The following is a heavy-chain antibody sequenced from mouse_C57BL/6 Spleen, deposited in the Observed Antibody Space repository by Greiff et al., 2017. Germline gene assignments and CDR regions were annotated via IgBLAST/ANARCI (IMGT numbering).Heavy chain of an antibody. D-gene: IGHD1-1*01. CDR2: IDPETGGT. CDR1: GYTFTDYE. J-gene: IGHJ2*01. CDR3: TRPYYYGSSYEGYFDY. V-gene: IGHV1-15*01. Sequence: QVQLQQSGAELVRPGASVTLSCKASGYTFTDYEMHWVKQTPVHGLEWIGAIDPETGGTAYNQKFKGKAILTADKSSSTAYMELRSLTSEDSAVYYCTRPYYYGSSYEGYFDYWGQGTTLTVSS.